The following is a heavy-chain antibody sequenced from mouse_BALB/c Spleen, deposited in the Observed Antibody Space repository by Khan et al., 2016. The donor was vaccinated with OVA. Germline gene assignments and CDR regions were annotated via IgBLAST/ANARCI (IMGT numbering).Heavy chain of an antibody. CDR2: ISGDSSTI. CDR1: GFTFSSYG. Sequence: EVKLLESGGGSVQPGGSRKLSCAASGFTFSSYGMHWVRQAPEKGLEWVAYISGDSSTIYYTDTVKGRFTISRDNPKNTLSLQMTSLMSEDTAMYYCATSYYYGYYFDYWGPGTTLTVSS. D-gene: IGHD1-1*01. J-gene: IGHJ2*01. V-gene: IGHV5-17*02. CDR3: ATSYYYGYYFDY.